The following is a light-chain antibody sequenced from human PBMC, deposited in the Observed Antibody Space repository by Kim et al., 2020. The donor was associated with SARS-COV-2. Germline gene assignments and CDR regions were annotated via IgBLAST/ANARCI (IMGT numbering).Light chain of an antibody. V-gene: IGKV3-11*01. J-gene: IGKJ3*01. CDR1: QSLDTV. Sequence: EIVLTQSPVTLSLSPGERATLSCRASQSLDTVLAWYQQKPGQAPRLLIYDAANRATGIPARFSGSGSGTDFTLTISSLEPEDFAVYYCQQRSNWPPIFGPGTKVDIK. CDR3: QQRSNWPPI. CDR2: DAA.